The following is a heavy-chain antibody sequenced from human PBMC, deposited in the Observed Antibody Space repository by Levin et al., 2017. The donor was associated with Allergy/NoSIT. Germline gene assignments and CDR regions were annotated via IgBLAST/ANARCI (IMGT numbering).Heavy chain of an antibody. V-gene: IGHV4-59*01. Sequence: PSETLSLTCTVSGGSISSYYWSWIRQPPGKGPEWIGYIYYSGSTNYNPSLQSRVTTSIDTSKNQFSLKLRSVTAADTAVYYCARDGRGVSGRPPFDYWGQGTLVTVSS. CDR1: GGSISSYY. J-gene: IGHJ4*02. CDR2: IYYSGST. CDR3: ARDGRGVSGRPPFDY. D-gene: IGHD2-8*01.